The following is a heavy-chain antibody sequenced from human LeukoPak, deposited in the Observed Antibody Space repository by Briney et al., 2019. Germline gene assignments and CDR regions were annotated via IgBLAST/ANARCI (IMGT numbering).Heavy chain of an antibody. CDR3: ARGSQLRYATSPPGSY. CDR1: GFPFSSYW. D-gene: IGHD3-9*01. V-gene: IGHV3-74*01. Sequence: HPGGSLRLSCAASGFPFSSYWMHWVRQAPGKGLVWVSQINTDGTTTPYADSVKGRFTISRDNAKNTLYLQMNSLSAEDTAVYYCARGSQLRYATSPPGSYWGQGTLVTVSS. CDR2: INTDGTTT. J-gene: IGHJ1*01.